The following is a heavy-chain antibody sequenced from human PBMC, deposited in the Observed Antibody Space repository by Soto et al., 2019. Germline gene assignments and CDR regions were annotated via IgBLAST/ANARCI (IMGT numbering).Heavy chain of an antibody. J-gene: IGHJ4*02. V-gene: IGHV3-11*01. CDR1: GFTFSDYY. D-gene: IGHD1-26*01. Sequence: QLQLVESGGGLVKPGGSLRLSCAASGFTFSDYYMWWIRQAPGKGLEWVSYITNSGDNMYYADCVKGRFTVSRDNAKNSLYLQMKSLRAEDAAVYYCARGGVVAAADYWGQGTLVPVSS. CDR3: ARGGVVAAADY. CDR2: ITNSGDNM.